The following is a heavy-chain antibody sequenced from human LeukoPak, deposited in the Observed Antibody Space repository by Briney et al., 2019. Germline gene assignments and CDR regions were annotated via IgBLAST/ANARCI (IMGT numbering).Heavy chain of an antibody. CDR1: GDNVSSNSLA. D-gene: IGHD2-2*01. J-gene: IGHJ5*02. V-gene: IGHV6-1*01. Sequence: SQTLSLTCAISGDNVSSNSLAWNWIGQSPSRGLEWLGRTYYRSKWYTDYAVSVKGRITVNPDTSKNQFSLQLNSVTPEDTAVYYCARGGGYCTTTICYSAWFGPWGQGTLVTVSS. CDR3: ARGGGYCTTTICYSAWFGP. CDR2: TYYRSKWYT.